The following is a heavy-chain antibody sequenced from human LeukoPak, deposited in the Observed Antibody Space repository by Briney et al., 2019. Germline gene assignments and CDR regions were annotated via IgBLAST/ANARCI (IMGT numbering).Heavy chain of an antibody. CDR2: ISASRDIT. CDR1: GFNYSSYT. V-gene: IGHV3-48*01. D-gene: IGHD3-3*01. J-gene: IGHJ6*03. Sequence: PGGSLRLSCAASGFNYSSYTMNWVRQAPGMGLGWLSYISASRDITYYADSVKGRFTSSRDNAKNSLYLQMNSLRAEDTAVYYCVRGSLASGVVVYYYYYLDVWGKGTTVTVSS. CDR3: VRGSLASGVVVYYYYYLDV.